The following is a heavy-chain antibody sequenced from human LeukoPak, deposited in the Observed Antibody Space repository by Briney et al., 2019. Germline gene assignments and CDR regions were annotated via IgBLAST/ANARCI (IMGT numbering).Heavy chain of an antibody. V-gene: IGHV1-69*05. J-gene: IGHJ3*02. D-gene: IGHD4-23*01. CDR1: GGTFSSYA. Sequence: ASVKVSCKASGGTFSSYAISWVRQAPGQGLEWMGGIIPIFGTANYAQKFQGRVTITTDESTSTAYMELSSLRSEDTAVYYCARLYNGGLRAKRDDAFDIWGQGTMVTVSS. CDR3: ARLYNGGLRAKRDDAFDI. CDR2: IIPIFGTA.